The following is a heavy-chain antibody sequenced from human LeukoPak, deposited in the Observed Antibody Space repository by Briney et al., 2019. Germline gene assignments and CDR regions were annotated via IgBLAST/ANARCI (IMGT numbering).Heavy chain of an antibody. Sequence: GGSLRLSCAASGFTFSSYAMSWVRQAPGKGLEWVSAISGSGGSTYYADSVKGRFTISRDNSKNTLYLQMNSLRAEDTAVYYCAKGLRFGELLHLDYWGQGTLVTVSS. CDR3: AKGLRFGELLHLDY. J-gene: IGHJ4*02. V-gene: IGHV3-23*01. D-gene: IGHD3-10*01. CDR1: GFTFSSYA. CDR2: ISGSGGST.